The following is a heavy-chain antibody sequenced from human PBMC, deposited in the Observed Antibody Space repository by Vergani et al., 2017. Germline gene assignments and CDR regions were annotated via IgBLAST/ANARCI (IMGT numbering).Heavy chain of an antibody. Sequence: QVQLVQSGAEVKRPGSSVKVSCKASGNTFTSYAMNWVRQAPGQGLEWMGWINTNTGNPTYAQGFTGRFVFSLDTSVSTAYLQISSLKAEDTAVYYCARVAVGYCSGGSCYSGFDYWGQGTLVTVSS. CDR1: GNTFTSYA. CDR3: ARVAVGYCSGGSCYSGFDY. D-gene: IGHD2-15*01. J-gene: IGHJ4*02. V-gene: IGHV7-4-1*02. CDR2: INTNTGNP.